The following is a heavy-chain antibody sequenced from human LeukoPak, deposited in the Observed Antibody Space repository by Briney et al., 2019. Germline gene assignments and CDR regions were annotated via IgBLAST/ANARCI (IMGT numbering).Heavy chain of an antibody. CDR2: ISSNGGST. CDR1: GFTFSSYA. Sequence: GGSLRLSCAASGFTFSSYAMHWVRQAPGKGLEYVSAISSNGGSTYYANSVKGRFTISRDNSKNTLYLQMNSLRAEDTAVYYCAKFRGGIFDYWGQGTLVTVSS. J-gene: IGHJ4*02. CDR3: AKFRGGIFDY. V-gene: IGHV3-64*01. D-gene: IGHD3-16*01.